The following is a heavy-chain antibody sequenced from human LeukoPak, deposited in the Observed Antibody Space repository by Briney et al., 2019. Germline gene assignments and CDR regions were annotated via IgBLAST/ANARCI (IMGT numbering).Heavy chain of an antibody. V-gene: IGHV4-39*07. Sequence: SETLSLTCTDSGGSISSSSYYGGWIRQPPGKGLEWIGSIYYSGSTYYNPSLKSRVTISVDTSKNQFSLKLSSVTAADTAVYYCARGADFDYWGQGTLVTVSS. CDR2: IYYSGST. CDR1: GGSISSSSYY. J-gene: IGHJ4*02. CDR3: ARGADFDY.